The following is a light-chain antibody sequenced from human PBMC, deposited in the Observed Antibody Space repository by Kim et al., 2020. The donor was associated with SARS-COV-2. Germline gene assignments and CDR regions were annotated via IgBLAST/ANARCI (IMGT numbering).Light chain of an antibody. Sequence: IVLTQSPGTLSLSPGERATLSCRTSQSVSSSYLAWYHKKPGQAPRLLIYGASSRATGIPDRFSGSGSGTNFTLTISRLEPEDFAVYFCQQYGSSFGQGPKREI. CDR3: QQYGSS. V-gene: IGKV3-20*01. J-gene: IGKJ2*01. CDR1: QSVSSSY. CDR2: GAS.